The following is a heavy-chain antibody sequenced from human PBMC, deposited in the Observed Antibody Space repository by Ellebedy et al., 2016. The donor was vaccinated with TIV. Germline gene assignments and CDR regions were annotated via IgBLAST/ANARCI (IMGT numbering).Heavy chain of an antibody. D-gene: IGHD3-3*02. V-gene: IGHV3-48*01. J-gene: IGHJ6*03. CDR2: ISSASTRI. CDR1: GYTFDRYS. Sequence: GESLKISXVASGYTFDRYSMNWVRQAPGKGLEWVSYISSASTRIYYANSVKGRFTISRDTARNSLFLQMNSLRADDTAVYYCTRNSPHFDYYMDVWGKGTTVTVSS. CDR3: TRNSPHFDYYMDV.